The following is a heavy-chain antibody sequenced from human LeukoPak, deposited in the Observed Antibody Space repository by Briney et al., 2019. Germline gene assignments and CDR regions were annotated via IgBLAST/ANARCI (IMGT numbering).Heavy chain of an antibody. CDR3: ARDQAAAGTSWFDP. CDR2: ISAYNGNT. V-gene: IGHV1-18*01. J-gene: IGHJ5*02. D-gene: IGHD6-13*01. Sequence: ASVKVSCKASGYTFSSYDISWVRQAPGQGLEWMGWISAYNGNTNYAQKLQGRVTMTTDTSTSTAYMELRSLRSDDTAVYYCARDQAAAGTSWFDPWGQGTPVTVSS. CDR1: GYTFSSYD.